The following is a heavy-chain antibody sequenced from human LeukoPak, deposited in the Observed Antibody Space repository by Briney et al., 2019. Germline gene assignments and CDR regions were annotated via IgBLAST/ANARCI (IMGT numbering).Heavy chain of an antibody. V-gene: IGHV1-69*13. CDR3: ARRERSYYGY. CDR1: GGTFSSYA. J-gene: IGHJ4*02. CDR2: IIPIFGTA. D-gene: IGHD5-24*01. Sequence: GASVNVSCKASGGTFSSYAISWVRQAPGQGLEWMGGIIPIFGTANYAQKFQGRVTITADESTSTAYMELSSLRSEDTAVYYCARRERSYYGYWGQGTLVTVSS.